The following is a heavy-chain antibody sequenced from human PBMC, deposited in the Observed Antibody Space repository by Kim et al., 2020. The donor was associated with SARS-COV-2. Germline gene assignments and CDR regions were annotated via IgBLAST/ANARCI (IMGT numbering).Heavy chain of an antibody. D-gene: IGHD6-6*01. J-gene: IGHJ4*02. CDR1: GYTFTSYG. CDR3: ARAGEQLGVGPLRY. Sequence: ASVKVSCKASGYTFTSYGISWVRQAPGQGLEWMGWISAYNGNTNYAQKLQGRVTMTTDTSTSTAYMELRSLRSDDTAVYYCARAGEQLGVGPLRYWGQGTLVTVSS. V-gene: IGHV1-18*01. CDR2: ISAYNGNT.